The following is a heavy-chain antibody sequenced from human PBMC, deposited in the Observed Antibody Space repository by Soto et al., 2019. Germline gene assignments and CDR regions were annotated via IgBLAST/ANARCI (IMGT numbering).Heavy chain of an antibody. CDR3: ARVFPSYYYDSSGYSYGMDV. Sequence: PSETLSLTCTVSDGSISSYYWSWIRQPAGKGLEWIGRIYTSGSTNYNPSLKSRVTMSVDTSKNQFSLKLSSVTAADTAVYYCARVFPSYYYDSSGYSYGMDVWGQGTTVTVSS. D-gene: IGHD3-22*01. CDR1: DGSISSYY. J-gene: IGHJ6*02. V-gene: IGHV4-4*07. CDR2: IYTSGST.